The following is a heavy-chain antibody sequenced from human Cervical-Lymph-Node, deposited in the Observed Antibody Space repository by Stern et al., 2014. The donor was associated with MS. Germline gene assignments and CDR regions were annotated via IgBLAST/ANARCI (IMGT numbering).Heavy chain of an antibody. V-gene: IGHV1-46*01. J-gene: IGHJ5*02. CDR3: AREVSSGSYQGWFDP. CDR2: INPSGGST. Sequence: VQLVESGAEVKKPGASVKVSCKASGYTFTSYYMHWVRQAPGQGLEWMRIINPSGGSTSYAQKFQGRVTMTRDTSTSTVYMELSSLRSEDTAVYYCAREVSSGSYQGWFDPWGQGTLVTVSS. D-gene: IGHD1-26*01. CDR1: GYTFTSYY.